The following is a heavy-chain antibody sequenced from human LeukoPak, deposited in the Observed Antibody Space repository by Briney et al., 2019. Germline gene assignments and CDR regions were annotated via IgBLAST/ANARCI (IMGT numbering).Heavy chain of an antibody. D-gene: IGHD3-22*01. J-gene: IGHJ3*02. Sequence: SETLSLTCAVSGGSISSSNWWSWVRQPPGKGLEWIGEIYHSGSTNYNPSLKSRVTISVDTSKNQFSLKLSSVTAADTAVYYCARASWWYYDSSGTLPFDIWGQGTMVTVSS. V-gene: IGHV4-4*02. CDR2: IYHSGST. CDR3: ARASWWYYDSSGTLPFDI. CDR1: GGSISSSNW.